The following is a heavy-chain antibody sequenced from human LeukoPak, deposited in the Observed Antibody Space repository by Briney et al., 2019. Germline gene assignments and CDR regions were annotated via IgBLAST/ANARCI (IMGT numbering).Heavy chain of an antibody. CDR3: AKDRGYCSGGGCYRFDC. CDR2: ISGSGGTT. D-gene: IGHD2-15*01. Sequence: GGSLRLSCAVSGFTFSTYAMSWVRQAPGKGLEWVSDISGSGGTTYYADSVKGRFTISRDNSRNTLSLQMNTLRAEDTAVYYCAKDRGYCSGGGCYRFDCWGQGTLVTVSS. CDR1: GFTFSTYA. J-gene: IGHJ4*02. V-gene: IGHV3-23*01.